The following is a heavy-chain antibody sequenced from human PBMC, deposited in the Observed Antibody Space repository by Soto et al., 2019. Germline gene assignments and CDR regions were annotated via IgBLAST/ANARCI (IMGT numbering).Heavy chain of an antibody. CDR2: ISSSSSYT. CDR3: ARGGGDYYDSSGYEAGYAFDI. Sequence: GGSLRLSCAASGFTFSDYYMSWIRQAPGKGLEWVSYISSSSSYTNYADSVKGRFTISRDNAKNSLYLQMNSLRAEDTAVYYCARGGGDYYDSSGYEAGYAFDIWGQGTMVTVSS. CDR1: GFTFSDYY. D-gene: IGHD3-22*01. J-gene: IGHJ3*02. V-gene: IGHV3-11*06.